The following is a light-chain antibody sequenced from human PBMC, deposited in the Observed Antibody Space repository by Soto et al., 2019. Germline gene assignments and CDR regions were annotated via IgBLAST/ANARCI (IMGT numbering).Light chain of an antibody. CDR3: EAWDDSLNGVV. CDR1: SSNIGSNN. Sequence: QSVLTQTPSASGTPGQRVNISCSGSSSNIGSNNVNWYQQLPGTAPKLLIYSNNQRPPGVPDRFSGSKSGTSASLAISGLQSEDEADYYCEAWDDSLNGVVFGGGTKVTVL. J-gene: IGLJ2*01. CDR2: SNN. V-gene: IGLV1-44*01.